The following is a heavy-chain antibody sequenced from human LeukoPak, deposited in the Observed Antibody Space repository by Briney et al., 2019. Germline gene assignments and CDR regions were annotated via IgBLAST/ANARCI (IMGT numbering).Heavy chain of an antibody. CDR1: GYTFTGYY. V-gene: IGHV1-2*02. D-gene: IGHD3-22*01. CDR3: ARDPDYYDSSGYGDY. Sequence: ASVKVSCKASGYTFTGYYMHWVRQAPGQGPEWMGWINPNSGGTNYAQKFQGRVTMTRDTSISTAYMELSRLRSDDTAVYYCARDPDYYDSSGYGDYWGQGTLVTVSS. J-gene: IGHJ4*02. CDR2: INPNSGGT.